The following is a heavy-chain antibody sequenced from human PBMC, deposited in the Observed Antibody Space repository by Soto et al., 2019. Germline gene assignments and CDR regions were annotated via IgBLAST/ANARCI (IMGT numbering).Heavy chain of an antibody. V-gene: IGHV4-34*01. CDR1: GGSFSGYY. CDR2: INHSGST. CDR3: ARLEPRYVRGPPYYYMDV. Sequence: SETLSLTCAVYGGSFSGYYWSWIRQPPGKGLEWIGEINHSGSTNYNPSLKSRVTISVDTSKNQFSLKLSSVTAADTAVYYCARLEPRYVRGPPYYYMDVWGKGTTVTAP. J-gene: IGHJ6*03. D-gene: IGHD3-16*01.